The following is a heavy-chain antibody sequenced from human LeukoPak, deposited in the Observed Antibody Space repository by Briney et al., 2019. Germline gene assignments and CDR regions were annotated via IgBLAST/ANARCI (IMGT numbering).Heavy chain of an antibody. D-gene: IGHD6-13*01. J-gene: IGHJ4*02. CDR1: GGTFSSYA. CDR3: ASLPGTGYSSSDEPGC. V-gene: IGHV1-69*05. CDR2: IIPIFGTA. Sequence: ASVKVSCKASGGTFSSYAISWVRQAPGQGLEWVGGIIPIFGTANYAQKFQGRVTITKDESTSTAYMELSSLRSEDTAVYYCASLPGTGYSSSDEPGCWGQGTLVTVSS.